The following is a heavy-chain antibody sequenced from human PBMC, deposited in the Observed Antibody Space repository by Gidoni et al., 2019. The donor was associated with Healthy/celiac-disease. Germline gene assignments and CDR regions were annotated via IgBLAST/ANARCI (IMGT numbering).Heavy chain of an antibody. Sequence: EVQLVESGGGLVQPGGSLSLSCAASGFTVSSNYMSWVRQAPGKGLEWVSVIYSGGSTYYADSVKGRFTISRDNSKNTLYLQMNSLRAEDTAVYYCARGYYYDSSLDYWGQGTLVTVSS. CDR3: ARGYYYDSSLDY. CDR1: GFTVSSNY. V-gene: IGHV3-66*01. CDR2: IYSGGST. J-gene: IGHJ4*02. D-gene: IGHD3-22*01.